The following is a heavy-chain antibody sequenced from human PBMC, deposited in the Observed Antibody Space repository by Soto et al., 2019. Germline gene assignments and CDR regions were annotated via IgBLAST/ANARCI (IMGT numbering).Heavy chain of an antibody. Sequence: QVQLVQSGAEVKKPGASVKVSCKASGYTFTRDQIHWVRQAPGQGLEWMGMIDPSGGKTNYAQKFQGRVTMTRDTSTSTVYMALSSLGSDDTAIYFCARVMRSLLSITALDTWGQGTLVTVSS. CDR1: GYTFTRDQ. V-gene: IGHV1-46*01. J-gene: IGHJ5*02. CDR3: ARVMRSLLSITALDT. D-gene: IGHD5-18*01. CDR2: IDPSGGKT.